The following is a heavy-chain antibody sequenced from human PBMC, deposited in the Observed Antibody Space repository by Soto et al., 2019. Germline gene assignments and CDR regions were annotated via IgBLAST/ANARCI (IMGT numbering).Heavy chain of an antibody. CDR1: GDSISSSNYY. D-gene: IGHD3-9*01. J-gene: IGHJ4*02. V-gene: IGHV4-39*02. CDR2: IYYSGST. Sequence: QLQLQESGPGLVKPSETLSLTCSVSGDSISSSNYYWGWIRQPPGKGLEWIGSIYYSGSTYYNPSLNSPVPMSLDMSHNRFSLQLTSLTAADTAVYYCASYELSTAYFPQFLFDYWGQGTLVTVSA. CDR3: ASYELSTAYFPQFLFDY.